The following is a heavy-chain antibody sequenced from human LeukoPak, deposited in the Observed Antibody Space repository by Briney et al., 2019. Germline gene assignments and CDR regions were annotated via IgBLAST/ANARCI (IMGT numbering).Heavy chain of an antibody. Sequence: GGSLRLSCAASGFTFSSYEMNWVRQAPGKGLEWVSYISSSGSTIYYADSVKGRFTISRDNAKNSLYLQMNSLRAEDTAVYYCARDPTPYYDILTGYHYYGMDAWGQGTTVTVSS. D-gene: IGHD3-9*01. CDR1: GFTFSSYE. J-gene: IGHJ6*02. CDR2: ISSSGSTI. CDR3: ARDPTPYYDILTGYHYYGMDA. V-gene: IGHV3-48*03.